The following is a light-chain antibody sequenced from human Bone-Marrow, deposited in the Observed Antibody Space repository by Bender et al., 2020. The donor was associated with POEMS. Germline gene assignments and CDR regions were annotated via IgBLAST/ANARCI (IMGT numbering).Light chain of an antibody. CDR1: SSDVGGYDY. CDR3: SSFTTNSTVL. Sequence: LTQSPSVSVSPGQSVTISCTGASSDVGGYDYVSWYQQHPGKAPKLMIRDVTKRPLGVSDRFSGSKSGNTAFLTISGLQTEDEADYYCSSFTTNSTVLFGGGTKLTVL. J-gene: IGLJ2*01. V-gene: IGLV2-11*01. CDR2: DVT.